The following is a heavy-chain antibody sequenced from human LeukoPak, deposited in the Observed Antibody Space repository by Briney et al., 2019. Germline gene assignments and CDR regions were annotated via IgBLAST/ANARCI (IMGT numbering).Heavy chain of an antibody. Sequence: SETLSPTCTVSGGSISSSSYYWGWIRQPPGKGLEWIGSIYYSGSTYYSPSLKSRVTISVDTSKNQFSLKLSSVTAADTAVYYCARAGFGELSAIDYWGQGTLVTVSS. CDR3: ARAGFGELSAIDY. D-gene: IGHD3-10*01. J-gene: IGHJ4*02. CDR2: IYYSGST. CDR1: GGSISSSSYY. V-gene: IGHV4-39*07.